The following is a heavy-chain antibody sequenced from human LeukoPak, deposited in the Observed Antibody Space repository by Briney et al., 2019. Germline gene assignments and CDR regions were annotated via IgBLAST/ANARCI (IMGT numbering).Heavy chain of an antibody. CDR3: ASGSGSYRTPYYYMDV. CDR1: GFTFSSYN. D-gene: IGHD3-10*01. Sequence: GGSLRLSCAASGFTFSSYNMNWVRQAPGKGLEWVSVIYSGGSTYYADSVKGRFTISRDNSKNTLYLQMNSLRAEDTAVYYCASGSGSYRTPYYYMDVWGTGTTVTVSS. J-gene: IGHJ6*03. V-gene: IGHV3-53*01. CDR2: IYSGGST.